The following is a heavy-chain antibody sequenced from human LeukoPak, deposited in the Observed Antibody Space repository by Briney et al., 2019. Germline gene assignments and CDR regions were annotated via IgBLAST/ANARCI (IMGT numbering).Heavy chain of an antibody. V-gene: IGHV3-7*01. CDR1: GFTFSSYC. CDR2: IKQDGSEK. Sequence: GGSLRLSCAASGFTFSSYCMSWVRQAPGKGLEWVANIKQDGSEKYYVDSVKGRFTISRDNAKNSLYLQMNSLRAEDTAVYYCARGVRGAYYDSSGYYSDYYGMDVWGQGTTVTVSS. CDR3: ARGVRGAYYDSSGYYSDYYGMDV. D-gene: IGHD3-22*01. J-gene: IGHJ6*02.